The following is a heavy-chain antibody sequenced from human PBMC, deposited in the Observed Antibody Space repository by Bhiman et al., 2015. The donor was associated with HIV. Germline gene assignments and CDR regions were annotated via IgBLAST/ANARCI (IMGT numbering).Heavy chain of an antibody. Sequence: EVQLVESGGGLVQPGGSLRLSCAASGFTFSSYAMHWVRQAPGKGLEYVSVISSNGGSTYYANSVKGRFTISRDNSKNTLYLQMGSLRAEDMAVYYCASGPPYCSSTSCPMGYWGQGTLVTVSS. V-gene: IGHV3-64*01. J-gene: IGHJ4*02. CDR2: ISSNGGST. CDR1: GFTFSSYA. D-gene: IGHD2-2*01. CDR3: ASGPPYCSSTSCPMGY.